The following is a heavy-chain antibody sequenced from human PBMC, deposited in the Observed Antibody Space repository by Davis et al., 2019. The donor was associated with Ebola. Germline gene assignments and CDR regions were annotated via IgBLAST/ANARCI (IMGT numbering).Heavy chain of an antibody. J-gene: IGHJ1*01. CDR1: GGSISSYY. CDR2: IFDSGSP. V-gene: IGHV4-59*01. D-gene: IGHD4-17*01. CDR3: ARGGYGDYEYFQE. Sequence: SETLSLTCTVSGGSISSYYWNWIRQPPGKGLEFIGYIFDSGSPKYNPSLKSRVTISVDMSKNQFSLKLSSVTAADTAVYYCARGGYGDYEYFQEWGQGTLVTVSS.